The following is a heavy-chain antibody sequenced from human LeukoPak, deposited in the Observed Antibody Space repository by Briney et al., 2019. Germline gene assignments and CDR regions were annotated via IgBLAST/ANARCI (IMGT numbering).Heavy chain of an antibody. CDR3: ARDREILDAMDV. V-gene: IGHV3-66*01. D-gene: IGHD5-24*01. Sequence: PGGSLRLSCAASGFTVSTTYMSWVRQAPGKGLEWVSIIYGGGSTFYADSVEGRFSISRDDSKNTLYLQMNSLRVEDTALYYCARDREILDAMDVWGQGTTVTVSS. CDR1: GFTVSTTY. CDR2: IYGGGST. J-gene: IGHJ6*02.